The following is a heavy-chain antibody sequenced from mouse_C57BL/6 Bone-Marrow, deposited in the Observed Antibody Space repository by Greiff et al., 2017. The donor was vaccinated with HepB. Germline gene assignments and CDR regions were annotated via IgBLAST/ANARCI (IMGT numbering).Heavy chain of an antibody. J-gene: IGHJ1*03. CDR2: IRLKSDNYAT. V-gene: IGHV6-3*01. Sequence: EVKLMESGGGLVQPGGSMKLSCVASGFTFSNYWMNWVRQSPEKGLEWVAQIRLKSDNYATHYAESVKGRFTISRDDSKSRVYLQMNNLRAEDAGIYYCTDDYENWYFDVWGTGTTVTVSS. CDR1: GFTFSNYW. D-gene: IGHD2-4*01. CDR3: TDDYENWYFDV.